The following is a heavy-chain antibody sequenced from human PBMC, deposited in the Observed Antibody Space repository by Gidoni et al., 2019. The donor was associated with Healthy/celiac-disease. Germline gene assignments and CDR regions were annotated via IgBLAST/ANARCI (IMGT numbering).Heavy chain of an antibody. CDR2: ISYDGSNK. CDR1: VSTFSSYA. Sequence: QVQLVESGGRGVQHGRSVRLSCSASVSTFSSYAMHWIRQAPGNGLQWVAVISYDGSNKYYADSVKGRFTISRDNSKNTLYLQMNSLRAEDTAVYYCAREILVVTPDYWGQGTLVTVSS. V-gene: IGHV3-30-3*01. CDR3: AREILVVTPDY. D-gene: IGHD2-21*02. J-gene: IGHJ4*02.